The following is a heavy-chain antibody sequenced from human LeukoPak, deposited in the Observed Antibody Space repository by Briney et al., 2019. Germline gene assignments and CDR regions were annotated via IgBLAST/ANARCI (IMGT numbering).Heavy chain of an antibody. CDR1: GGTFSSYA. Sequence: SVKVSCKASGGTFSSYAISWVRQAPGQGLEWMGGIIPIFGTANYAQKFQGRVTITADESTSTAYMELSSLRSEDTAVYYCARDHGYDYVWGSYRELNWFDPWGQGTLVTVSS. V-gene: IGHV1-69*13. J-gene: IGHJ5*02. CDR2: IIPIFGTA. CDR3: ARDHGYDYVWGSYRELNWFDP. D-gene: IGHD3-16*02.